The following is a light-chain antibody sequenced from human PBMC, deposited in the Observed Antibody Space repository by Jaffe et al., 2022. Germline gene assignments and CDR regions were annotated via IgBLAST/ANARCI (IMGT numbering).Light chain of an antibody. CDR3: QVWDSNSYV. V-gene: IGLV3-9*01. Sequence: SYELTQPLSVSVALGQTARITCGGNNIGRKNVHWYQQKPGQAPVLVIYRDSNRPSGIPEQFSGSNSGNTATLTISRAQAGDEADYYCQVWDSNSYVFGTGTKVTVL. J-gene: IGLJ1*01. CDR1: NIGRKN. CDR2: RDS.